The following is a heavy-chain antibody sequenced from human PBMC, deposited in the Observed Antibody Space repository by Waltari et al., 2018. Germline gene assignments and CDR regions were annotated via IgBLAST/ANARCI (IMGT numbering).Heavy chain of an antibody. J-gene: IGHJ3*01. Sequence: VWIRQAPGQGLDWIGTMSYSGATYSSPSLNSRVTISRDTSKNQLSLKLASMTAADTAVYYCATYLGASLGTAAFDVWGQGTMVTVSS. V-gene: IGHV4-39*01. CDR2: MSYSGAT. D-gene: IGHD1-1*01. CDR3: ATYLGASLGTAAFDV.